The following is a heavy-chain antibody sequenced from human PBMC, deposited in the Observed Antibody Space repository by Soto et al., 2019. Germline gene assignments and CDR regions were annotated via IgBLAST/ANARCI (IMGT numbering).Heavy chain of an antibody. J-gene: IGHJ5*02. CDR2: ISGSGGST. CDR1: GFTFSSYA. D-gene: IGHD7-27*01. V-gene: IGHV3-23*01. Sequence: GGSLRLSCAASGFTFSSYAMSWVRQAPGKGLEWVSAISGSGGSTYYADSVKGRFTISRDNSKNTLYLQMNSLRAEDTAVYYCAKDGDLANWDLEGWFEHWGQGTMVTVSS. CDR3: AKDGDLANWDLEGWFEH.